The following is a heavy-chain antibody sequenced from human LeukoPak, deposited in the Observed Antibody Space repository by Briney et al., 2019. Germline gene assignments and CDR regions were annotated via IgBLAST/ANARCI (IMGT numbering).Heavy chain of an antibody. D-gene: IGHD6-19*01. J-gene: IGHJ5*02. V-gene: IGHV3-43*02. Sequence: PGGSLRLSCAASGFTFDDHAMHWVRQAPGKGPQWVSLISRDGGETFYTDSVKGRFTISRDSRKNSVYLQMDSLTTEDTALYYCVRGRQWLMFPWGQGTLVTVSS. CDR1: GFTFDDHA. CDR3: VRGRQWLMFP. CDR2: ISRDGGET.